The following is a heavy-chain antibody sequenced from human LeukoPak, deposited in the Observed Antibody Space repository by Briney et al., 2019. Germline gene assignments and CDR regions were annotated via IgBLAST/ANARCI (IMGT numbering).Heavy chain of an antibody. V-gene: IGHV1-69*13. D-gene: IGHD3-3*01. CDR2: IIPIFGTA. CDR3: ARDKGYLGFLEWLSEVNYYFDY. Sequence: ASVKVSCKASGYTFTSYAISWVRQAPGQGLEWMGGIIPIFGTANYAQKFQGRVTITADESTSTAYMELSSLRSEDTAVYYCARDKGYLGFLEWLSEVNYYFDYWGQGTLVTVSS. J-gene: IGHJ4*02. CDR1: GYTFTSYA.